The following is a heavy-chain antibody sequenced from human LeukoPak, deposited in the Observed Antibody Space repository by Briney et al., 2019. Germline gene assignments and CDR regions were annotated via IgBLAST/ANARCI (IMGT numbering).Heavy chain of an antibody. CDR2: IYHSGST. V-gene: IGHV4-38-2*02. Sequence: SETLSLTCAVSGYSISSGYYWGWIRQPPGKGLEWIGSIYHSGSTYYNPSLKSRVTISVDTSKNQFSLKLSSVTAADTAVYYCARDPPDYWGRGTLVTVSS. CDR1: GYSISSGYY. J-gene: IGHJ4*02. CDR3: ARDPPDY.